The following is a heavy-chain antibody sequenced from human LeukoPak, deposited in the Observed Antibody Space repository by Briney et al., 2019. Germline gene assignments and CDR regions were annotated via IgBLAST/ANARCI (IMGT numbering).Heavy chain of an antibody. D-gene: IGHD4-23*01. V-gene: IGHV4-59*01. Sequence: SETLSLTCTVSGGSISSYYWSWIRQPPGKGLEWIGYIYYSGSTNYNPSLKSRVTISVDTSKNQFSLKLSSVTAADTAVYYCARGGNSRTFDYWGQGTLVTVSS. CDR1: GGSISSYY. CDR2: IYYSGST. CDR3: ARGGNSRTFDY. J-gene: IGHJ4*02.